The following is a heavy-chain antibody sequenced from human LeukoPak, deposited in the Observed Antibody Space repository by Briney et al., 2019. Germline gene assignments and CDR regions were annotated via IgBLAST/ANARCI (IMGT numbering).Heavy chain of an antibody. CDR2: INHSGST. CDR1: GGSFSGYY. CDR3: AREADYYGRGWFDP. V-gene: IGHV4-34*01. Sequence: SETLSLTCAVYGGSFSGYYWNWIRQPPGKGLEWIGEINHSGSTNYNPSLKSRVTISIDTSKNQFSLKLSSVTAADTAVYYCAREADYYGRGWFDPWGQGTLVTVSS. D-gene: IGHD3-10*01. J-gene: IGHJ5*02.